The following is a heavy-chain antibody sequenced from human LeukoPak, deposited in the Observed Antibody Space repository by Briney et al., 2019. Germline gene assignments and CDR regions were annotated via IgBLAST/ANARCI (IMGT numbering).Heavy chain of an antibody. Sequence: PSQTLSLTCTVSGGSISSGGYYWSWIRQHPGKGLEGIGYIYYSGSTYYNPSLKSRVTISVDTSKNQFSLKLSSVTAADTAVYYCARESRYYDSSGYGGDDAFDIWGQGTMVTVSS. V-gene: IGHV4-31*03. CDR2: IYYSGST. CDR3: ARESRYYDSSGYGGDDAFDI. CDR1: GGSISSGGYY. J-gene: IGHJ3*02. D-gene: IGHD3-22*01.